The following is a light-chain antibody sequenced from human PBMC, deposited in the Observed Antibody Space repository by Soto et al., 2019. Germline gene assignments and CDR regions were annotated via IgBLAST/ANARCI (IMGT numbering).Light chain of an antibody. CDR3: YAYAGRYTYV. Sequence: QSALTQPRSVSGSPGQSVTISCTGTSSDVGGYNYVSWYQQHPGKAPKLIIYDVTTRPSGVLDRFSGSKSGNTASLTISGRQAEDEADYYSYAYAGRYTYVVGTGTKVTV. J-gene: IGLJ1*01. V-gene: IGLV2-11*01. CDR2: DVT. CDR1: SSDVGGYNY.